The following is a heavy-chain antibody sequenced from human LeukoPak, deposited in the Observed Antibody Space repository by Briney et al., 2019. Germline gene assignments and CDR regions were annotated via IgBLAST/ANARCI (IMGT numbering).Heavy chain of an antibody. CDR1: GGSISSSSYY. J-gene: IGHJ4*02. D-gene: IGHD5/OR15-5a*01. Sequence: SETLSLTCTVSGGSISSSSYYWGWIRQPPGKGLEWIGSIYYSGSIYYNPSLKSRVTISVDTSKNQFSLKLSSVTAADTAVYYCARVYTTGIGILSNYFDYWGQGTLVTVSS. CDR3: ARVYTTGIGILSNYFDY. V-gene: IGHV4-39*07. CDR2: IYYSGSI.